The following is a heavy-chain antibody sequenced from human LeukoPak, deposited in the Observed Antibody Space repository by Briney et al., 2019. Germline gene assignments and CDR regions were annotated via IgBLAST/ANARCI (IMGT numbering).Heavy chain of an antibody. Sequence: PGGSLRLSCAASGFTFDDYAMHWVRQAPGKGLEWVSGISWNSGSIGYADSVKGRFTISRDNAKNSLYLQMNSLRAEDTALYYCAKSRQDSTITMVRGVTAFDIWGQGTMVTVSS. J-gene: IGHJ3*02. D-gene: IGHD3-10*01. CDR3: AKSRQDSTITMVRGVTAFDI. CDR1: GFTFDDYA. CDR2: ISWNSGSI. V-gene: IGHV3-9*01.